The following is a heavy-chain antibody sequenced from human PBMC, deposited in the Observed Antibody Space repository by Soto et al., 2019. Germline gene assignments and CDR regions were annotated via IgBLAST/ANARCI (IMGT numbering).Heavy chain of an antibody. J-gene: IGHJ6*02. V-gene: IGHV3-30*03. CDR2: ISYDGRNV. Sequence: QVQLVESGGGVVQPGRSLRLSCVVAGFSFRAYGFHWVRQAPGKGLEWVAVISYDGRNVYYEDSVKGRFTMSRDNSKNTVYLEMNSLRGEDTAVYYCGAGPRMAFANRYYGLDVWGQGTTVIVSS. D-gene: IGHD3-3*01. CDR1: GFSFRAYG. CDR3: GAGPRMAFANRYYGLDV.